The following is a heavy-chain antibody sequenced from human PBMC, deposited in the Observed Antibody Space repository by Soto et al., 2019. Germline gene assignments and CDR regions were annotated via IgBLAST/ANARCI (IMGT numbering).Heavy chain of an antibody. Sequence: SETLSLTCTVCGGSISSSSYYWGWIRQPPGKGLEWIGSIYYSGSTYYNPSLKSRVTISVDTSKNQFSLKLSSVTAADTAVYYCARANNVDNGWFDPWGQGTLVAVSS. J-gene: IGHJ5*02. CDR2: IYYSGST. CDR1: GGSISSSSYY. V-gene: IGHV4-39*01. D-gene: IGHD5-12*01. CDR3: ARANNVDNGWFDP.